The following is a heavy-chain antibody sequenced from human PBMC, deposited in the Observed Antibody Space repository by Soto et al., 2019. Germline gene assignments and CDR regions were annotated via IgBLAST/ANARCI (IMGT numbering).Heavy chain of an antibody. CDR3: GRTFRDGLLGLDP. V-gene: IGHV3-74*01. J-gene: IGHJ5*02. Sequence: DVQLVQSGGGLVQPGGSLRLSCAASGFSLSDHCLHWVRQAPGKGLVWLSRLCLDGTIAIYSDSVKGRFSISRDIAKNTLYLQMTSLRAEDAAIYYCGRTFRDGLLGLDPWGQGTLVTVSS. CDR2: LCLDGTIA. CDR1: GFSLSDHC. D-gene: IGHD3-16*01.